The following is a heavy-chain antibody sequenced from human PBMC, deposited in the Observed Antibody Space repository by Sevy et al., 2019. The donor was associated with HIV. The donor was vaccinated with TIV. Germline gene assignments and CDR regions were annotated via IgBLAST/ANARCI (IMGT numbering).Heavy chain of an antibody. J-gene: IGHJ4*02. CDR3: ARDRDYDYIWGTFPYRDF. V-gene: IGHV1-18*01. CDR2: ISPYKGTT. Sequence: ASVKVSCKASGYIFTSYGISWVRQAPGRGLEWVGWISPYKGTTNYAQKFQGRVTMTTDTSTFTVYMKQRSLRSDDTAIYYCARDRDYDYIWGTFPYRDFWGQGTLVTVSS. D-gene: IGHD3-16*01. CDR1: GYIFTSYG.